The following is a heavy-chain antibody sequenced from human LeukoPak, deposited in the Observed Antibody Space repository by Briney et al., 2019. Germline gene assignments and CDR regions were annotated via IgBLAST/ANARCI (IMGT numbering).Heavy chain of an antibody. J-gene: IGHJ4*02. D-gene: IGHD2-2*01. CDR3: ARIQLPNQDFDY. Sequence: ASVKVSCKASGYTFTSYGISWVRQAPGQGLEWMGWISAYNGNTNYAQKLQGRVTMTTDTSTSTAYMELRSLRSDDTAVYYCARIQLPNQDFDYWAREPWSPSPQ. CDR2: ISAYNGNT. CDR1: GYTFTSYG. V-gene: IGHV1-18*01.